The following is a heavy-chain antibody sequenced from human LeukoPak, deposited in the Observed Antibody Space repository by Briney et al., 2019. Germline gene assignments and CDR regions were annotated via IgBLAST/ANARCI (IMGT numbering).Heavy chain of an antibody. J-gene: IGHJ4*02. CDR2: ISYDGSNK. CDR1: GFTFSSYA. D-gene: IGHD4-17*01. Sequence: GGSLRLSCAASGFTFSSYAMHWVRQAPGKGLEWVAVISYDGSNKYYADSVKGRFTISRDNSKNTLYLQVNSLRAEDTAVYYCARDPSHDYDHNYDYWGQGTLVTVSS. CDR3: ARDPSHDYDHNYDY. V-gene: IGHV3-30*04.